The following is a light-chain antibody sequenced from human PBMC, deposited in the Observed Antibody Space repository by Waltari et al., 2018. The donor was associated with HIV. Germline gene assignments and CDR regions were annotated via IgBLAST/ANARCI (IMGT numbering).Light chain of an antibody. Sequence: IVMTQSPATLSVSPGERATFSCRASHIVSSNLAWYQQKPGQAPRLLIYDTSTRATGIPARFSGSGSGTEFTLTISSLQSEDFAVYYCQQYNNWWTFGQGTKVEIK. J-gene: IGKJ1*01. CDR1: HIVSSN. CDR3: QQYNNWWT. CDR2: DTS. V-gene: IGKV3-15*01.